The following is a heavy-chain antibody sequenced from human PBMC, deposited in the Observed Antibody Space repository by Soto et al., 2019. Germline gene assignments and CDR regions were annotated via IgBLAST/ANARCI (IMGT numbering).Heavy chain of an antibody. D-gene: IGHD3-9*01. CDR1: GFTFDDYT. J-gene: IGHJ3*02. Sequence: GGSLRLSCAASGFTFDDYTMHWVRQAPGKGLEWVSLISWDGGSTYYADSVKGRFTISRDNSKNSLYLQMNSLRTEDTALYYCAKAFTGTRWGAFDIWGQGTMVTVSS. CDR3: AKAFTGTRWGAFDI. CDR2: ISWDGGST. V-gene: IGHV3-43*01.